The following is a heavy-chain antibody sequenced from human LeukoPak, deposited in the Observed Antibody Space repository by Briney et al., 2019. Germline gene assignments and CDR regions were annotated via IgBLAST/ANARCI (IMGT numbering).Heavy chain of an antibody. CDR3: AKSLYGGCDY. J-gene: IGHJ4*02. CDR2: VNGNGGST. D-gene: IGHD3-16*02. Sequence: GGSLRLSCAASGFSFSTYAMSWVRQAPGKGLEWVSGVNGNGGSTSYADSVKGRYTIFRDNSKNTVYLQMNSLRVEDTAVYYCAKSLYGGCDYWGQGAVVTVSS. CDR1: GFSFSTYA. V-gene: IGHV3-23*01.